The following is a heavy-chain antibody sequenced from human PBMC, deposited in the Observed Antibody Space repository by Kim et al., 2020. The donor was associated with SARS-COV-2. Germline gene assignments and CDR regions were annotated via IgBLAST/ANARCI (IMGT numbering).Heavy chain of an antibody. V-gene: IGHV4-31*03. CDR1: GVSVSSRSYF. J-gene: IGHJ4*02. D-gene: IGHD4-17*01. CDR3: ARDDHGDYIIDY. CDR2: IYDSGST. Sequence: SETLSLTCTVSGVSVSSRSYFWTWIRQHSGKGLEWLGFIYDSGSTYYNPSLKSRTTLSVDTSKNQFSLKLNSVTAADTAVYYCARDDHGDYIIDYWGQGILVTVSS.